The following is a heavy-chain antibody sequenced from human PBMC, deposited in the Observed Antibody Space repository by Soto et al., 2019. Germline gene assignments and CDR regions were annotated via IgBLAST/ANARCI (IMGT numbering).Heavy chain of an antibody. D-gene: IGHD2-2*01. CDR1: GCTFSNHA. V-gene: IGHV3-23*01. J-gene: IGHJ4*02. Sequence: EVQLLESGGALVQPGGYLRLSCAASGCTFSNHAMNWVRQAPGKGLEWFSTISDSGSTYYADSVKGRFTISRDNSKNTLYLQMNSLRAEDTALYYCASDPGGHSCTSTSCLYFFDRWGQGTLVIVSS. CDR3: ASDPGGHSCTSTSCLYFFDR. CDR2: ISDSGST.